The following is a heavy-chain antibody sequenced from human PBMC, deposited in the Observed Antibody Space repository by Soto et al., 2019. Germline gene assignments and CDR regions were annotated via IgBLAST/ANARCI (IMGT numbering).Heavy chain of an antibody. CDR3: ARRRGRQQLVPTHYYGMDI. J-gene: IGHJ6*02. D-gene: IGHD6-13*01. Sequence: PSETLSLTCTVSGGSISSYYWSWIRQPPGTGLEWIGEINHSGSTNYNPSLKSRVTISVDTSKNQFSLKLSSVTAADTAVYYCARRRGRQQLVPTHYYGMDIWGQGTTVTVSS. CDR1: GGSISSYY. CDR2: INHSGST. V-gene: IGHV4-34*01.